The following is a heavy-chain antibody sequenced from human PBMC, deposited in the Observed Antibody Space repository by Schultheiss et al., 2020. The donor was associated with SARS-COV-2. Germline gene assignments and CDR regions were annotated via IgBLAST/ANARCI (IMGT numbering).Heavy chain of an antibody. CDR3: ARDLLYSGYDGLWYSSSWWESYGMDV. CDR2: INSDGSST. J-gene: IGHJ6*02. V-gene: IGHV3-74*01. CDR1: GFTFSSYW. Sequence: GESLKISCAASGFTFSSYWMHWVRQAPGKGLVWVSRINSDGSSTSYADSVKGRFTISRDNAKNTLYLQMNSLRAEDTAVYYCARDLLYSGYDGLWYSSSWWESYGMDVWGQGTTVTVSS. D-gene: IGHD6-13*01.